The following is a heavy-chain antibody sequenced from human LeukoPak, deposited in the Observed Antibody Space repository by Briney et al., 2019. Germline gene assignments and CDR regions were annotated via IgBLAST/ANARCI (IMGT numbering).Heavy chain of an antibody. V-gene: IGHV3-20*04. Sequence: PGGSLRLSCAASGFTFSSYAMSWVRQAPGKGLEWVSGINWNGSGAGYADSVKGRFTISRDNAKNSLYLQMNSLKAEDTAVYYCTRDQTPYYWGQGTLVTVSS. J-gene: IGHJ4*02. CDR2: INWNGSGA. CDR3: TRDQTPYY. CDR1: GFTFSSYA.